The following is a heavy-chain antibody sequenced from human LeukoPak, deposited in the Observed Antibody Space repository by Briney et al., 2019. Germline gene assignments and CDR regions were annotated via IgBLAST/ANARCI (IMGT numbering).Heavy chain of an antibody. V-gene: IGHV1-2*02. Sequence: GAPVKVSCKASGYTFTGYYMHWVRQAPGQGLEWMGWINPNSGGTNYAQKFQGRVTMTRDTSISTAYMELSRLRSDDTAVYYCARGYYDILTGYSDYYYYYYMDVWGKGTTVTISS. CDR2: INPNSGGT. J-gene: IGHJ6*03. CDR1: GYTFTGYY. D-gene: IGHD3-9*01. CDR3: ARGYYDILTGYSDYYYYYYMDV.